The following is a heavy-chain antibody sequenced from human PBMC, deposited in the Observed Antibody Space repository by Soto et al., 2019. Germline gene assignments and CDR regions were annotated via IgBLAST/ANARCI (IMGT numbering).Heavy chain of an antibody. CDR2: INSDGSST. V-gene: IGHV3-74*01. D-gene: IGHD3-3*01. CDR3: ARETYYDFWSGYYTTGYGMDV. Sequence: HPGGSLRLSCAASGFTFSSYWMHWVRQAPGKGLVWVSRINSDGSSTSYADSVKGRFTISRDNAKNTLYLKMNSLRAEDTAVYYCARETYYDFWSGYYTTGYGMDVWGQGTTVTVSS. J-gene: IGHJ6*02. CDR1: GFTFSSYW.